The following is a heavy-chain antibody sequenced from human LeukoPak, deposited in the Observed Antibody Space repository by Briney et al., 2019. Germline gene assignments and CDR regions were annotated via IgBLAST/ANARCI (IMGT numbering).Heavy chain of an antibody. Sequence: GGSLRLSCAASGFTFSDYYMSWIHQAPGKGLEWVSYISSSGNIVYYTDSVKGRFTISRDNAKNSLFLQMNSLRAEDTAVYFCASFQWLRYFDFWGQGTLVTVSS. V-gene: IGHV3-11*01. CDR2: ISSSGNIV. CDR1: GFTFSDYY. D-gene: IGHD5-12*01. CDR3: ASFQWLRYFDF. J-gene: IGHJ4*02.